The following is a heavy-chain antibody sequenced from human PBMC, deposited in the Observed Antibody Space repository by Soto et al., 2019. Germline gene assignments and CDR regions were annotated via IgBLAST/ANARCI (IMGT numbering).Heavy chain of an antibody. CDR1: CYTFTNYG. CDR2: ISAYKGNT. J-gene: IGHJ4*02. Sequence: ASVKVSFKASCYTFTNYGISWVLHAPGQGLEWMGWISAYKGNTNYAQKFQGRVTMTTDTSTSTAYMELRSLRTDDTAVYYCASRSGQLPYYFDYWGQGTLVTVSS. V-gene: IGHV1-18*01. CDR3: ASRSGQLPYYFDY. D-gene: IGHD6-6*01.